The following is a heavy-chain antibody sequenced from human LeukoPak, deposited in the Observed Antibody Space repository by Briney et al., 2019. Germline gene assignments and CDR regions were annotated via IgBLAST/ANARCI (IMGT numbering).Heavy chain of an antibody. CDR2: ISGSGGST. Sequence: PGGSLRLSCAASGFTFSSYAMSWVRQAPGKGLEWVSAISGSGGSTYYADSVKGRFTISRDNSKNTLYLQMNSLRAEDTAVYYCAKGADIVVVLAAYPVDYWGQGTLVTVSS. V-gene: IGHV3-23*01. J-gene: IGHJ4*02. CDR1: GFTFSSYA. CDR3: AKGADIVVVLAAYPVDY. D-gene: IGHD2-2*01.